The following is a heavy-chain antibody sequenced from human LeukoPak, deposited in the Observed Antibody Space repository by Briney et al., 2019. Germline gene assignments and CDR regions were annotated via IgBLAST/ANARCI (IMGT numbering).Heavy chain of an antibody. Sequence: TSETLSLTCAVYGGSFSGHFWSWVRQSPGKGLEWIGEINHSGSTNYNPSLKRRVTISVDTSKKLFSLNLTSVTAADTAVFYCARGGIGGMDVWGQGSTVIVSS. CDR2: INHSGST. V-gene: IGHV4-34*01. J-gene: IGHJ6*02. CDR1: GGSFSGHF. D-gene: IGHD1-20*01. CDR3: ARGGIGGMDV.